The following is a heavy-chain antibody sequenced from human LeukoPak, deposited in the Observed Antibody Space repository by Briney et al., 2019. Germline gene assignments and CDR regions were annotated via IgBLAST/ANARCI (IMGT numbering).Heavy chain of an antibody. CDR1: GFTFSSYW. V-gene: IGHV3-74*01. J-gene: IGHJ3*02. CDR3: ARDLPAGWVQLWPHAFDI. Sequence: GGSLRLSCAASGFTFSSYWMHWVRQAPGKGLVWVSHINSDGSSTNYADSVKGRFTISRDNSKNTLYLQMNSLRAEDTAVYYCARDLPAGWVQLWPHAFDIWGQGTMVTVSS. D-gene: IGHD5-18*01. CDR2: INSDGSST.